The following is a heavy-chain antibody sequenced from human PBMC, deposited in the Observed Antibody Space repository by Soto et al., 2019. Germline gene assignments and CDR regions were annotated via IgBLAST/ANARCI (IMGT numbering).Heavy chain of an antibody. CDR2: INHSGST. Sequence: SETLSLTCAVYGGSFSGYYWSWIRQPPGEGLEWIGEINHSGSTNYNPSLKSRVTISVDTSKNQFSLKLSSVTAADTAVYYCVTVRGVTGWFDPWGQGTLVTVSS. V-gene: IGHV4-34*01. D-gene: IGHD3-10*01. J-gene: IGHJ5*02. CDR3: VTVRGVTGWFDP. CDR1: GGSFSGYY.